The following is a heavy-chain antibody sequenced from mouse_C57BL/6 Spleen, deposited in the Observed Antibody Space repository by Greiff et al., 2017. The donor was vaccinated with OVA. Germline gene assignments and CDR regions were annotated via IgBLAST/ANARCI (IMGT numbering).Heavy chain of an antibody. CDR3: ARGSSGYKGYFDY. D-gene: IGHD3-2*02. Sequence: QVQLQQPGAELVRPGTSVELSCKASGYTFTSYWMHWVKQRPGQGLERIGVIDPSDSYTNYNQKFKGKATLTVDTSSSTAYMQLSSLTSEDSAVYYCARGSSGYKGYFDYWGQGTTLTVSS. CDR2: IDPSDSYT. CDR1: GYTFTSYW. J-gene: IGHJ2*01. V-gene: IGHV1-59*01.